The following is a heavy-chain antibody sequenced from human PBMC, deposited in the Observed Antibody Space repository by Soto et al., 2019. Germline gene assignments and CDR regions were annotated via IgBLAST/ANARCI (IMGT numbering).Heavy chain of an antibody. D-gene: IGHD6-25*01. J-gene: IGHJ6*02. CDR2: LIPIFGTA. Sequence: ASVKVSSKASGGTFSSYAISGGRQSPGQGLEWTRGLIPIFGTANYAQKFQGKVTITAHKSTSTAYMELSSLRSEDTAVYYCARGGEAHVVSAWQIERLLTALPHDSYYGMDGWGQG. CDR1: GGTFSSYA. V-gene: IGHV1-69*06. CDR3: ARGGEAHVVSAWQIERLLTALPHDSYYGMDG.